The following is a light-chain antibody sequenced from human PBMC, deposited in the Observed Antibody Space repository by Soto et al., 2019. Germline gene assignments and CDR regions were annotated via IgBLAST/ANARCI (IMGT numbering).Light chain of an antibody. V-gene: IGKV3-15*01. CDR2: GAS. CDR3: HQYNFWPPGT. J-gene: IGKJ5*01. CDR1: QSLSSN. Sequence: EIVMTQSPATLSVSPGERATLSCRASQSLSSNLAWYQQKPGQAPRLLIYGASTRATGVPARFSGSGSGTEFTLTISRLQSEDLALYYGHQYNFWPPGTFGQGTRLDIK.